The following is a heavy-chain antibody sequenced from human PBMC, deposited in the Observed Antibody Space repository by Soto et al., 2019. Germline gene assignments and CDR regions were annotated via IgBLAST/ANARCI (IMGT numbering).Heavy chain of an antibody. V-gene: IGHV5-51*01. D-gene: IGHD3-22*01. J-gene: IGHJ6*02. CDR1: GYSFTSYW. CDR2: IYPGDSDT. Sequence: GESLKISCKGSGYSFTSYWIGWVRQMPGKGLEWMGIIYPGDSDTRYSPSFQGQVTISTDKSISTAYLQWSSLKASDTAMYYCARGSSGYYPAGRYYGMDVWGQGTTVTVSS. CDR3: ARGSSGYYPAGRYYGMDV.